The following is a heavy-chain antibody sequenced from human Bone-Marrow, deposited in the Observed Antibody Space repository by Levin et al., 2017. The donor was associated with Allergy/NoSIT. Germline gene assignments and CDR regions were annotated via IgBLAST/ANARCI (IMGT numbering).Heavy chain of an antibody. CDR3: AEGRRYGDYEVDA. CDR1: AFTFSSYG. Sequence: GESLKISCAASAFTFSSYGMHWVRQAPGKGLEWVAIISFDGSKKFYADSVRGRFTISRDNSRNTLYLQMNGLRTEDTALYYCAEGRRYGDYEVDAWGQGTLVTVSS. CDR2: ISFDGSKK. V-gene: IGHV3-30*18. D-gene: IGHD4-17*01. J-gene: IGHJ5*02.